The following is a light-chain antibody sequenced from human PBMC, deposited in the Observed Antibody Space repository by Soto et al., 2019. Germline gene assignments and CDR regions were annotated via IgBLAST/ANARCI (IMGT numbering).Light chain of an antibody. Sequence: EIVMTQSPATLSVSPGERATLSCRASQSVSSNLAWYQRKPGQAPRVLIYAASTRATGIPDRFSGSGSGTDFTLTISRLEPEDFAVYYCQQYGSSPRTFGQGTKVDIK. V-gene: IGKV3-20*01. CDR1: QSVSSN. J-gene: IGKJ1*01. CDR3: QQYGSSPRT. CDR2: AAS.